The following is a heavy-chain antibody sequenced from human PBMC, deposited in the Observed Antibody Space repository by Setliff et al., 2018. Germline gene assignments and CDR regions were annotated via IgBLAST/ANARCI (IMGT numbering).Heavy chain of an antibody. V-gene: IGHV4-39*07. Sequence: SETLSLTCTVSVGSISSSSYYWGWIRQPPGKGLEWIGSIYYSGSTYYNPSLKSRVTISVDTSKNQFSLKLSSVTAADTAVYYCARLYGGYSGYWYFDLWGRGTLVTVSS. J-gene: IGHJ2*01. CDR2: IYYSGST. CDR1: VGSISSSSYY. D-gene: IGHD5-12*01. CDR3: ARLYGGYSGYWYFDL.